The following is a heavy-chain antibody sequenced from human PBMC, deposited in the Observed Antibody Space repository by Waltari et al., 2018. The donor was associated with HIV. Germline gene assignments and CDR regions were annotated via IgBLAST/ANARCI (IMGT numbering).Heavy chain of an antibody. Sequence: QVQLVWSGGGVVQPGRSLRLSCAASGVPFGSYAMHWVRHAPGKGLEWVAVISYDGSNKYYADSVKGRFTISRDNSKNTLYLQMNSLRAEDTAVYYCARDYIAGRLRSNSFDYWGQGTLVTVSS. V-gene: IGHV3-30*01. D-gene: IGHD6-25*01. CDR3: ARDYIAGRLRSNSFDY. CDR2: ISYDGSNK. CDR1: GVPFGSYA. J-gene: IGHJ4*02.